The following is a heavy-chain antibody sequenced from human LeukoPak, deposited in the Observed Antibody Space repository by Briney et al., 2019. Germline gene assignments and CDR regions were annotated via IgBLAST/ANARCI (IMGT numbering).Heavy chain of an antibody. CDR1: GYSFTSYW. CDR3: ARRHQGSGGELDY. J-gene: IGHJ4*02. V-gene: IGHV5-51*01. D-gene: IGHD2-15*01. CDR2: IYPGDSDT. Sequence: GESLKISCKASGYSFTSYWIGWVRQMPGKGREWMGIIYPGDSDTRYSPSFQGQVTISADKSITTANLQWSSLKASDPAMYYCARRHQGSGGELDYWGQGTLVTVSS.